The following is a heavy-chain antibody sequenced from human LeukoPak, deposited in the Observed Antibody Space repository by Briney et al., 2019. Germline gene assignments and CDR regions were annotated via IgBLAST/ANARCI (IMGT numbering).Heavy chain of an antibody. D-gene: IGHD3-10*01. Sequence: QPGRSLRLSCAASGVTFSNYVTHRVRQPPPGRLEWVAVISYDETTKYYADSVRGRFTISRDNSKNTLYLQMNSLRPEDTAVYYCAKANGREFDSWGQGTLVTVSS. CDR2: ISYDETTK. V-gene: IGHV3-30*18. CDR1: GVTFSNYV. J-gene: IGHJ4*02. CDR3: AKANGREFDS.